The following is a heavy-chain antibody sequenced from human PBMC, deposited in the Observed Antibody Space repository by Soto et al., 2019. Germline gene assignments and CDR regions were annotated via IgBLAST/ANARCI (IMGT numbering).Heavy chain of an antibody. CDR2: IQSGGPT. Sequence: GGSLRLSCAASGFTVSSKYMSWVRQAPGKGLEWVSLIQSGGPTYYADSVKGRFTISRDTSENTLHLQMDSLRAEDTAVYYCAWDYVLCDGGRCYAVPLDVCGKGTTGTCSS. D-gene: IGHD2-15*01. CDR1: GFTVSSKY. V-gene: IGHV3-66*01. CDR3: AWDYVLCDGGRCYAVPLDV. J-gene: IGHJ6*03.